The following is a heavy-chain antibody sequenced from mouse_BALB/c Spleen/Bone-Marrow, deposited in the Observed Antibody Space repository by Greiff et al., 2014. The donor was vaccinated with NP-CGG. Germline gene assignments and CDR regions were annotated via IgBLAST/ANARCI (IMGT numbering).Heavy chain of an antibody. V-gene: IGHV10-1*02. J-gene: IGHJ4*01. D-gene: IGHD2-1*01. Sequence: DVMLVESGGGLVQPKGSLKLSCAASGFTFNTYAMNWVRQAPGKGLEWVARIRSKSNNYATYYADSVKDRFTISRDDSQNMLYLQMNNLKTEDYFGNYYYALDYWGQGTSVTVSS. CDR3: YALDY. CDR2: IRSKSNNYAT. CDR1: GFTFNTYA.